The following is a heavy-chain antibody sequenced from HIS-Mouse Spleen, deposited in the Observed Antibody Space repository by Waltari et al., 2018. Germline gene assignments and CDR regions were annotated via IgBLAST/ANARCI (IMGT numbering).Heavy chain of an antibody. V-gene: IGHV4-59*01. CDR2: FYYSGST. Sequence: QVQLQESGPGLVKPSETLSLTCTVSGGSISSYYWSWIRQPPGKGLEWIGYFYYSGSTNYNPSLKSRVTISVDTSKNQFSLKLSSVTAADTAVYYCARGPPTVTTPYFDYWGQGTLVTVSS. J-gene: IGHJ4*02. D-gene: IGHD4-4*01. CDR1: GGSISSYY. CDR3: ARGPPTVTTPYFDY.